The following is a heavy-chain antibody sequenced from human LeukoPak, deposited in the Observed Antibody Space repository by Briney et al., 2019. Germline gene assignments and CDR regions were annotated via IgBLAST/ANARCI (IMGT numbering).Heavy chain of an antibody. CDR2: IFYSGST. CDR3: ARHYPTAANSGD. Sequence: SGTLSLTCAVSGVAISSGASYCGCIRPHPGKGLEWVGYIFYSGSTYYNPSLMRRVTISVDTCNNQSSLNHRSLTDAGTAVYYCARHYPTAANSGDWDQGSLVTESS. J-gene: IGHJ4*02. V-gene: IGHV4-31*02. D-gene: IGHD2-21*02. CDR1: GVAISSGASY.